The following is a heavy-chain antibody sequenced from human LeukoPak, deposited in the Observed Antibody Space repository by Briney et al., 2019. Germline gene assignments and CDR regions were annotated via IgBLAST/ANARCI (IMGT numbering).Heavy chain of an antibody. V-gene: IGHV4-39*07. J-gene: IGHJ4*02. Sequence: SSETLSLTCTVSGGSISSRSYYWGWIRQPPGTGLEWIGSIYYSGSTYYNPSLNSRVTISVDTSKNQFSLKLSSVTAADTAVYYCARGRYYYGSGSYHFDYWGQGTLVTVSS. D-gene: IGHD3-10*01. CDR3: ARGRYYYGSGSYHFDY. CDR2: IYYSGST. CDR1: GGSISSRSYY.